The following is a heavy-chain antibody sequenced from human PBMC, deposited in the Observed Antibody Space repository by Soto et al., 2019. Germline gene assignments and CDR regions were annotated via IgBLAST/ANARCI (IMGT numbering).Heavy chain of an antibody. Sequence: EVQLVESGGGLVQPGGSLRLSCAASGFTFGSYWMTWVRQAPGKGLECVANIKQDGSDKYYVDSVKGRFTISRDNAKNSLYLQMNSLRVEDTAVYYCARQTRAPESWGQGTLVTVSS. V-gene: IGHV3-7*03. CDR2: IKQDGSDK. J-gene: IGHJ4*02. CDR1: GFTFGSYW. CDR3: ARQTRAPES. D-gene: IGHD3-10*01.